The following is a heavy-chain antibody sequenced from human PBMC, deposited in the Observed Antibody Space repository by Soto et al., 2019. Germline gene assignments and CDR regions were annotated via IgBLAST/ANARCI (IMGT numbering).Heavy chain of an antibody. V-gene: IGHV1-69*02. J-gene: IGHJ6*02. D-gene: IGHD1-26*01. Sequence: QVQLVQSGAEVKKPGSSVKVSCKASGGTFSSYTISWVRQAPGQGLEWMGRIIPILGIANYAQKFQGRVTITADKSTSTAYMELNSLRSEDTAVYYCARFGGDGMDVWGQGTTVTVSS. CDR2: IIPILGIA. CDR3: ARFGGDGMDV. CDR1: GGTFSSYT.